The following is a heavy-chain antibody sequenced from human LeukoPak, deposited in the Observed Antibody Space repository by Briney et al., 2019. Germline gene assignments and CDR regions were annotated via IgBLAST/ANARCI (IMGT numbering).Heavy chain of an antibody. CDR1: GYTFTNYA. CDR2: INTNTGNA. D-gene: IGHD4-17*01. CDR3: ATSQTVTTYRWGLGY. Sequence: AASVKVSCKASGYTFTNYAMNWVRQAPAQGLEWLGWINTNTGNATYAQGFTGRFVLSLDTSVSTAYLQISSLKAEDTAVYYCATSQTVTTYRWGLGYWGQGTLVTVSS. J-gene: IGHJ4*02. V-gene: IGHV7-4-1*02.